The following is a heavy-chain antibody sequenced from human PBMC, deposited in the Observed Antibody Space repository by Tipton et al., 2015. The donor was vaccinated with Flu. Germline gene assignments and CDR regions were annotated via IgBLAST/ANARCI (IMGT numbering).Heavy chain of an antibody. Sequence: TLSLTCTVSGDSISSYYCSWIRQPPGKGLEWIGYIYYSGSPNYNPSLKSRVTISLDTSKNQFPLKLSSVTAADTAVYYCASRVNSGSDAFDIWGQGTMVTVSS. V-gene: IGHV4-59*01. CDR2: IYYSGSP. CDR1: GDSISSYY. J-gene: IGHJ3*02. CDR3: ASRVNSGSDAFDI. D-gene: IGHD6-19*01.